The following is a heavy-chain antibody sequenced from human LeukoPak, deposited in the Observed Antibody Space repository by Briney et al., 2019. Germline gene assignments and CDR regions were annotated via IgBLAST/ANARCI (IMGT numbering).Heavy chain of an antibody. CDR3: ARRYYYNLGSFPFDF. J-gene: IGHJ4*02. Sequence: SETLSLTCAVSGGPFSGYFWSWIRQSSGKGLEWIGEIHNSGTTNYNPSLNSRVTISEDTSKNQFYLNLSSVTAADTAVYYCARRYYYNLGSFPFDFWGRGTLVSVSS. V-gene: IGHV4-34*01. CDR2: IHNSGTT. CDR1: GGPFSGYF. D-gene: IGHD3-10*01.